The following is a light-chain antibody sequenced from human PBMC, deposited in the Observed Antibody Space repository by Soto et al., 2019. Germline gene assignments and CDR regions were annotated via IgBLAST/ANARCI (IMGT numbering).Light chain of an antibody. CDR3: CSYAGSPYV. J-gene: IGLJ1*01. CDR1: GSDVGSYNL. V-gene: IGLV2-23*02. CDR2: EVT. Sequence: QSVLTQPASVSGSPGQSITISCTGTGSDVGSYNLVSWYQQHPGKAPKLMIYEVTKRPSGVSHHFSGSKSGNTASLTISGLQAEDEADYYCCSYAGSPYVFGTGTKVTVL.